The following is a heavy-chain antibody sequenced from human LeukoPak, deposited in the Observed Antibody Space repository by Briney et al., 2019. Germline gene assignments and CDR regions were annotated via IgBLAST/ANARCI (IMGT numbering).Heavy chain of an antibody. CDR1: GFTFSSYW. D-gene: IGHD2-2*02. CDR2: IKQDGSEK. J-gene: IGHJ4*02. CDR3: ATYCSSTSCYKAFDY. Sequence: PGGSLRLSCAASGFTFSSYWMSWVRQAPGKGLEWLANIKQDGSEKYYVDSVKGRFTISRDNAKNSLYLQMNSLRAEDTAVYYCATYCSSTSCYKAFDYWGQGTLVTVSS. V-gene: IGHV3-7*01.